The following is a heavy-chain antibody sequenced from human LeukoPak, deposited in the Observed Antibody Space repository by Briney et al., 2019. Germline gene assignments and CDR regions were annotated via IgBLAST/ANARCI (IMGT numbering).Heavy chain of an antibody. D-gene: IGHD3-3*01. J-gene: IGHJ4*02. CDR2: ISGSGGST. CDR1: GFTFSSYA. CDR3: AKGGVVDFWSGYYFDY. Sequence: GGSLRLSRAASGFTFSSYAMSWVRQAPGKGLEWVSAISGSGGSTYYADSVKGRFTISRDNSKNTLYLQMNSLRAEDTAVYYCAKGGVVDFWSGYYFDYWGQGTLVTVSS. V-gene: IGHV3-23*01.